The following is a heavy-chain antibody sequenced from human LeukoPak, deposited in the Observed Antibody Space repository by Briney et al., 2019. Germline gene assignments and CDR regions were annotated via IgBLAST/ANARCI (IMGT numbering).Heavy chain of an antibody. J-gene: IGHJ6*02. V-gene: IGHV3-23*01. CDR3: AKDGYPMVRGVTNYYYYGMDV. Sequence: QPGGSLRLSCAASGFTFSSYAVSWVRQAPGKGLEWVSVISGSGGSTYYADSVKGRFTISRDNSKNTLYLQMNSLRAEDTAVYYCAKDGYPMVRGVTNYYYYGMDVWGQGTTVTVSS. CDR2: ISGSGGST. CDR1: GFTFSSYA. D-gene: IGHD3-10*01.